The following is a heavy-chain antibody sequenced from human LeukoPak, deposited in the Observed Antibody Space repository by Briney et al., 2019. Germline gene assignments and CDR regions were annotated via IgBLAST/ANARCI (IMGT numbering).Heavy chain of an antibody. J-gene: IGHJ4*02. CDR3: ARQGPLTTAVTTRTNPFDY. CDR1: AGSISSSY. D-gene: IGHD4-11*01. V-gene: IGHV4-59*08. Sequence: SETLSLTCTVSAGSISSSYWSWLRQPPGQGLEWIGNTYYSGSTNYNPSLKSRVTISVDTSKTQFSLKLTSVTAADTAVYYCARQGPLTTAVTTRTNPFDYWGQGTLVTVSS. CDR2: TYYSGST.